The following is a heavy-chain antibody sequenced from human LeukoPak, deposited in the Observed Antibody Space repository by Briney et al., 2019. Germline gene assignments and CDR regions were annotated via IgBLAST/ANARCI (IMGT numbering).Heavy chain of an antibody. J-gene: IGHJ3*02. CDR3: ARSSKEDYDFWSGYYIGAFDI. D-gene: IGHD3-3*01. V-gene: IGHV3-30-3*01. CDR1: GFTFSSYA. CDR2: ISYDGSDK. Sequence: GGSLRLSCAASGFTFSSYAMHGVRQAPGKGLEGVAVISYDGSDKYYADSVKGRFTISRDNSKNTLYLQMNSLRAEDTAVYYCARSSKEDYDFWSGYYIGAFDIWGQGTMVTVSS.